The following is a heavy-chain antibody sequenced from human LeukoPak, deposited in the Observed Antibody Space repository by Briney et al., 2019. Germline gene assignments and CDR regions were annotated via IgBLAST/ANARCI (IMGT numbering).Heavy chain of an antibody. D-gene: IGHD6-6*01. CDR2: IYYSGST. J-gene: IGHJ4*02. CDR1: GGSISSSSYY. CDR3: ARLSSVIDY. V-gene: IGHV4-39*01. Sequence: PSETLSLTCTVSGGSISSSSYYWGWIRQPPGKGLEWIGSIYYSGSTYYNPSFKSRVTISVDTSKNQFSLKLSSVTAADTAVYYCARLSSVIDYWGQGTLVTVSS.